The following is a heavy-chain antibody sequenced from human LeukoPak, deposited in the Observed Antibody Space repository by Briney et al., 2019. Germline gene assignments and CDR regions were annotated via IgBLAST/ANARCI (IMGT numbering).Heavy chain of an antibody. CDR3: ARDLVAITPPKYYYYYYMDV. V-gene: IGHV1-18*01. D-gene: IGHD5-24*01. CDR1: GYTFTSYG. CDR2: ISAYNGNT. J-gene: IGHJ6*03. Sequence: GASVKVSCKASGYTFTSYGISWVRQAPGQGLEWMGWISAYNGNTNYAQKLQGRVTMTTDTSTSTAYMELRSLRSDDTGVYYCARDLVAITPPKYYYYYYMDVWGKGTTVTVSS.